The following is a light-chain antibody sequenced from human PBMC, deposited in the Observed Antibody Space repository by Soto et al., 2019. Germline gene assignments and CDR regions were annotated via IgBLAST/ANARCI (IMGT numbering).Light chain of an antibody. J-gene: IGLJ2*01. CDR2: EVS. CDR3: SSYAGSNIVV. V-gene: IGLV2-8*01. CDR1: SSDVGGYNY. Sequence: QSALTQPPSASGSPGQSVTISCTGTSSDVGGYNYVSWYQQHPGKAPTLMIYEVSKRPSGVPDRFSGSKSGNTASLTVSGLQAEDEADYYCSSYAGSNIVVFGGGTQLTV.